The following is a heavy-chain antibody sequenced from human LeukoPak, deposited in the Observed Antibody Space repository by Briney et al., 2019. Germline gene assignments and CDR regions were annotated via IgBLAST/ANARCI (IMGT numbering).Heavy chain of an antibody. J-gene: IGHJ3*02. CDR1: GGTFTSYA. CDR2: IIPIFGTA. V-gene: IGHV1-69*05. Sequence: SVKVSCKASGGTFTSYAISWVRQAPGQGLEWMGGIIPIFGTANYAQKFQGRVTITTDESTSTAYMELSSLRSEDTAVYYCASVEGDYYAFDIWGQGTMVTVSS. D-gene: IGHD4-17*01. CDR3: ASVEGDYYAFDI.